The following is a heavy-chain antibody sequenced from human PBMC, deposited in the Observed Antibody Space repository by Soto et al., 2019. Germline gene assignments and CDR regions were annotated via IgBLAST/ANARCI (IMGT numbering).Heavy chain of an antibody. CDR2: INHSGST. J-gene: IGHJ4*02. CDR1: GWSFSGYY. CDR3: ARGRPYYGSGSYSPGYYFDY. Sequence: PSETLSLTCAVYGWSFSGYYWSWIRQPPGKGLEWIGEINHSGSTNYNPSLKSRVTISVDTSKNQFSLKLSSVTAADTAVYYCARGRPYYGSGSYSPGYYFDYWGQGTLVTVS. D-gene: IGHD3-10*01. V-gene: IGHV4-34*01.